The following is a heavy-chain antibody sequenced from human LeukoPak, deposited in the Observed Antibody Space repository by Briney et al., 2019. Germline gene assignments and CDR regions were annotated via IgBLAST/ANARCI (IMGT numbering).Heavy chain of an antibody. CDR1: GFTFSSFA. CDR2: IPYDGSNK. J-gene: IGHJ3*02. D-gene: IGHD2-21*01. Sequence: PGGSLRLSCAASGFTFSSFAMHWVRQTPGKGLEWVSVIPYDGSNKYYADSVKGRFTISRDTSKNTLHLQMNSLRAEDTAVYYCARQSLIGAFDIWGQGTMVTVSS. CDR3: ARQSLIGAFDI. V-gene: IGHV3-30-3*01.